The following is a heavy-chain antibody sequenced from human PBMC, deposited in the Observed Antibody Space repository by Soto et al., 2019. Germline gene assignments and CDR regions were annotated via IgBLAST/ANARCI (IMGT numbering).Heavy chain of an antibody. J-gene: IGHJ4*02. Sequence: SETLSLTCTVSGGSINSYFWSWIRQSPGKGLEWIGHIYYSGSTSYSTSLKSRVPISVDTSKNQFSLEVHSVTAADTAVYYCARAGTNMVQFDYWGQGTLVTVSS. D-gene: IGHD3-10*01. CDR3: ARAGTNMVQFDY. CDR1: GGSINSYF. CDR2: IYYSGST. V-gene: IGHV4-59*01.